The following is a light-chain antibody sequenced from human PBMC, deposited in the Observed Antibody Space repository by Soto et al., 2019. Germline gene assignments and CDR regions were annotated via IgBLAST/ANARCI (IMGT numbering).Light chain of an antibody. J-gene: IGKJ1*01. CDR2: GAS. Sequence: GWPLPPGTLSLSPGERATLSCRASQSVSSSYLAWYQQKPGQAPGLLIYGASSRATGIPDRFSGSGSGTDFTLTISRLEPEDFAVYYCQLSARPLWTFAQGTKVDIK. CDR3: QLSARPLWT. CDR1: QSVSSSY. V-gene: IGKV3-20*01.